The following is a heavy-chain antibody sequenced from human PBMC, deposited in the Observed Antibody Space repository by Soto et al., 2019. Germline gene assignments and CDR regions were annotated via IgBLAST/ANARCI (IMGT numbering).Heavy chain of an antibody. Sequence: EVQLVESGGGLVQPGGSLRLSCSASGFTFSSYNMNWVRQAPGKGLEWVSYISNSSGTIYYADSVKGRFTISRDNAKNSLYLQMNSLRDEDTAVYYCARPRGYSYVLPDYWGQGTLVTVSS. CDR2: ISNSSGTI. CDR1: GFTFSSYN. V-gene: IGHV3-48*02. J-gene: IGHJ4*02. D-gene: IGHD5-18*01. CDR3: ARPRGYSYVLPDY.